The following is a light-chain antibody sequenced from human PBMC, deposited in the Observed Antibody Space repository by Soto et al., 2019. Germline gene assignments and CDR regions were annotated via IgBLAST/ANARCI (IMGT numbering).Light chain of an antibody. Sequence: DIQMTQSPSSLAASVGDRVTVSCRASQNIGTYLNRYQQKSGKAPEVLISDASNLQSGVPSRFSGSGSGTDFTLTISSLQPEDSAIYYGQQSYNSPLTFGGGTKVEI. CDR3: QQSYNSPLT. V-gene: IGKV1-39*01. CDR2: DAS. CDR1: QNIGTY. J-gene: IGKJ4*01.